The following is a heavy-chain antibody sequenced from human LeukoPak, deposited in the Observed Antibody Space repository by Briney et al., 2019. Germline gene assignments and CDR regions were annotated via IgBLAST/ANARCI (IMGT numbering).Heavy chain of an antibody. D-gene: IGHD5-18*01. CDR2: INDSGGST. J-gene: IGHJ4*02. Sequence: GGSLRLSCAASGFTFSSYAMSWVRQAPGKGLEGVSGINDSGGSTYYADSVKGRFTISRDNSKNTLYLQMNSLRAEDTAIYYCAKRGYSEFYFDYWGQGTLVTVSS. CDR3: AKRGYSEFYFDY. CDR1: GFTFSSYA. V-gene: IGHV3-23*01.